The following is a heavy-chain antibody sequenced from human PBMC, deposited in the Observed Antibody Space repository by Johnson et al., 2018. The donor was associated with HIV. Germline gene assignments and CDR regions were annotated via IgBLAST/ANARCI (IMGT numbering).Heavy chain of an antibody. Sequence: VQLVESGGGLVQPGRSLRLSCAASGFTFDDYAMHWVRQAPGKGPEWVSGITWNSGSIGYADSVKGRFTISRDNSKNTLYLQMNSLRAEDTAGYYCAKDLSSGWFHAFDIWGQGKMVTVSP. J-gene: IGHJ3*02. CDR2: ITWNSGSI. CDR3: AKDLSSGWFHAFDI. D-gene: IGHD6-19*01. V-gene: IGHV3-9*01. CDR1: GFTFDDYA.